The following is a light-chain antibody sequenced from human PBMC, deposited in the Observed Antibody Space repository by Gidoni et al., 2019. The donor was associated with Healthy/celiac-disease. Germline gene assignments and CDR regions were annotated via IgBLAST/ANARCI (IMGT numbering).Light chain of an antibody. CDR2: QYS. J-gene: IGLJ2*01. CDR1: KLGDKY. CDR3: QAWDSSTPVV. V-gene: IGLV3-1*01. Sequence: SYELTQPPSVSVSPGQTASITCSGDKLGDKYACWYQQKPGQSPVLVIYQYSKRPSGIPERFSGSNSGNTATLTIGGTQAMDEADYYCQAWDSSTPVVFGGGTKLTVL.